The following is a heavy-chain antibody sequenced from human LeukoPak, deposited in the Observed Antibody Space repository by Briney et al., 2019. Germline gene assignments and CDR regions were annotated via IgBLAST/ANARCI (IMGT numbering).Heavy chain of an antibody. V-gene: IGHV3-74*01. CDR2: INSDGSAT. Sequence: GGSLRLSCAASGFPFSSYWMHWVRQVPGKGLLWVSRINSDGSATIYADSVRGRFTISRDNAKNTLYLQMSGLRVDDTAVYHCASDSPYYGMDVWGQGTTVTVSS. J-gene: IGHJ6*02. CDR3: ASDSPYYGMDV. CDR1: GFPFSSYW.